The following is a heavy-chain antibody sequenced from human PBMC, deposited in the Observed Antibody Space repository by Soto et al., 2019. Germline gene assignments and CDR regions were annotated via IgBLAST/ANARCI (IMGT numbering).Heavy chain of an antibody. D-gene: IGHD3-22*01. J-gene: IGHJ4*02. V-gene: IGHV3-23*01. CDR3: AKDPTSYDSSAQFDS. CDR2: ISGGGGST. Sequence: GGSLRLSCAASRFNFNIFAMNWVRQAPGKGLEWVSGISGGGGSTYYADSMKGRFTISRDNSKNTLYLQMNSLRAEDTAVYYCAKDPTSYDSSAQFDSWGQGT. CDR1: RFNFNIFA.